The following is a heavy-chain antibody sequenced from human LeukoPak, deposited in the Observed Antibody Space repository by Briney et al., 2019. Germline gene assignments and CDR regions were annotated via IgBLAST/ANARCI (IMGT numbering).Heavy chain of an antibody. V-gene: IGHV3-48*01. CDR2: ISSSSTI. Sequence: HSGGSLILSCAASGFTFSSYSMNWVRQAPGKGLECISYISSSSTIYYADSVKGRFTISRDNAKNSLYLQMNSLRAEDTAVHYCASPVYSGSYPPDYWGQGTLVTVSS. D-gene: IGHD1-26*01. J-gene: IGHJ4*02. CDR1: GFTFSSYS. CDR3: ASPVYSGSYPPDY.